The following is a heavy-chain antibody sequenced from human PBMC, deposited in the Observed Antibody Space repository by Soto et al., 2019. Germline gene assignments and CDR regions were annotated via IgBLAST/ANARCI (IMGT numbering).Heavy chain of an antibody. Sequence: SVNVTCQASGGTFRNYASSYVRQAPVQGLEWMGRIIPFIGTANYAQKFQGRVTITADESTSTAYMELTSLRSEDTAVYYCARVVMTTVPASYYYGMDVWGQGTTVTVSS. CDR3: ARVVMTTVPASYYYGMDV. D-gene: IGHD4-4*01. CDR2: IIPFIGTA. CDR1: GGTFRNYA. V-gene: IGHV1-69*11. J-gene: IGHJ6*02.